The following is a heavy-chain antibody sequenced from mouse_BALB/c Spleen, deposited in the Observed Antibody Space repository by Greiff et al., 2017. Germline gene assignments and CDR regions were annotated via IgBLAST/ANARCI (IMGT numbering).Heavy chain of an antibody. CDR1: GFTFSSFG. CDR2: ISSGSSTI. CDR3: ARSYVYYYAMDY. J-gene: IGHJ4*01. D-gene: IGHD6-5*01. V-gene: IGHV5-17*02. Sequence: EVKLQESGGGLVQPGGSRKLSCAASGFTFSSFGMHWVRQAPEKGLEWVAYISSGSSTIYYADTVKGRFTISRDNPKNTLFLQMTSLRSEDTAMYYCARSYVYYYAMDYWGQGTSVTVSS.